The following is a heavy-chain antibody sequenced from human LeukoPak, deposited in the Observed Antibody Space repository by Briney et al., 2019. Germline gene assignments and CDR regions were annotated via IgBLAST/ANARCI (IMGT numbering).Heavy chain of an antibody. D-gene: IGHD3-10*01. CDR2: IYTSGST. V-gene: IGHV4-4*07. J-gene: IGHJ5*02. CDR3: ARAIWFGELFDWFDP. Sequence: PSETLSLTCTVSGGSISSYYWSWIRQPAGKGLEWIGRIYTSGSTNYNPSLKSRVTMSVDTSKNQFSLKLSSVTAADTAVYYCARAIWFGELFDWFDPWGQGTLVTVSS. CDR1: GGSISSYY.